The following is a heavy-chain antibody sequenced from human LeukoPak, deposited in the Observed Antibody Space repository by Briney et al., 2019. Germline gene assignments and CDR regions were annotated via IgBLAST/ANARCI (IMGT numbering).Heavy chain of an antibody. CDR2: ISGSDGGT. D-gene: IGHD3-10*01. J-gene: IGHJ4*02. CDR3: AKDLLRFGESIFDY. Sequence: GGSLRLSCAASGFTFSSYAMSWVRQAQGKGLGWVSAISGSDGGTYPAPSVKGRFTISRDNSKNHLYLQLNSLSADDTAVYYCAKDLLRFGESIFDYWGQGTLVTVSS. V-gene: IGHV3-23*01. CDR1: GFTFSSYA.